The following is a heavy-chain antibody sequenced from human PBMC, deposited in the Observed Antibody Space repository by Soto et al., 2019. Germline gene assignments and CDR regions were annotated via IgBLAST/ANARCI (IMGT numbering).Heavy chain of an antibody. CDR3: ARVPSP. J-gene: IGHJ5*02. CDR2: IYYSGNN. V-gene: IGHV4-30-4*08. Sequence: PSETLSLTCIVSGGSISSNDFYWSWIRQHPGKGLEWIGYIYYSGNNYYNPSLKSRVTISVDRSKNQFSLKLSSVTAADTAVYYCARVPSPWGQGTLVTVSS. CDR1: GGSISSNDFY.